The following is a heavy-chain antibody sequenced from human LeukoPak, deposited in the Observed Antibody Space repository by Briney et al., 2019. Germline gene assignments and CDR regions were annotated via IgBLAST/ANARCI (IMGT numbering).Heavy chain of an antibody. V-gene: IGHV3-74*01. CDR1: GFTSSNYW. Sequence: GGSLRLSCAASGFTSSNYWMHWVRQTPEKGLVWVSRINRDGSSTNYADSVKGRFTISRDNAKNTLYLQMDSLRADDTAVYYCARDQEAPGFYFDYWGQGNLVTVSS. CDR2: INRDGSST. D-gene: IGHD1-14*01. CDR3: ARDQEAPGFYFDY. J-gene: IGHJ4*02.